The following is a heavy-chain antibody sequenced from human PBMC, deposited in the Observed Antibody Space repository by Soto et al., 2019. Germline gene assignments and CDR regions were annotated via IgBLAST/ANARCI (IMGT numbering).Heavy chain of an antibody. Sequence: APRLSCAASGLTFGGYAMRWVRQAPGKGLEWVSAISWNSGSIGYADSVKGRFTISRDNSKNSLYLQMNSLRAEDTAVYYCARDRVYYDSSGYYPGQFDYWGQGTLVTVSS. CDR1: GLTFGGYA. J-gene: IGHJ4*02. CDR2: ISWNSGSI. CDR3: ARDRVYYDSSGYYPGQFDY. V-gene: IGHV3-9*01. D-gene: IGHD3-22*01.